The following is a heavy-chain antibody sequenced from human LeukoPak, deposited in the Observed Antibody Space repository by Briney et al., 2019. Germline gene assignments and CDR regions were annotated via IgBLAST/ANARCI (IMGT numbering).Heavy chain of an antibody. CDR3: ARMRYSGSQGGYFDY. D-gene: IGHD3-10*01. Sequence: SGTLSLTCAVSGGSISSSNWWSWVRQPPGKGLEWIGEIYHSGSTNYNPSLKSRVTISVDKSKNQFSLKLSSVTAADTAVYYCARMRYSGSQGGYFDYWGQGTLVTLSS. CDR2: IYHSGST. V-gene: IGHV4-4*02. CDR1: GGSISSSNW. J-gene: IGHJ4*02.